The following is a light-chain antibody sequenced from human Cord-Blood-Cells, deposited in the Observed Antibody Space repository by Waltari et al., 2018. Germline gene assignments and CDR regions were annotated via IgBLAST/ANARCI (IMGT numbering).Light chain of an antibody. CDR2: GAS. Sequence: EIVMTQSPATLSVSPGERATLSCRASQSGSSNLAWYQQKPGQAPRDPIYGASTRATGNPARFSGSGSGTEFTLTISSLQSEDFAVYYCQQYNNWPLTFGGGTKVEIK. CDR3: QQYNNWPLT. V-gene: IGKV3-15*01. CDR1: QSGSSN. J-gene: IGKJ4*01.